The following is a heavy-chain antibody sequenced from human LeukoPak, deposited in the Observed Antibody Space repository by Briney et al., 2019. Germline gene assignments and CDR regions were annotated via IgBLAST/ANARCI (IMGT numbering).Heavy chain of an antibody. J-gene: IGHJ4*02. CDR3: TTELGYSSGTHLRDY. Sequence: PGGSLRLSCAVSGFTFSSYGMSWVRQAPGKGLEWVGRIKSKTDGGTTDYAAPVKGRFTISRDDSKNTLYLQMNSLKTEDTAVYYCTTELGYSSGTHLRDYWGQGTLVTVSS. V-gene: IGHV3-15*01. CDR2: IKSKTDGGTT. CDR1: GFTFSSYG. D-gene: IGHD6-19*01.